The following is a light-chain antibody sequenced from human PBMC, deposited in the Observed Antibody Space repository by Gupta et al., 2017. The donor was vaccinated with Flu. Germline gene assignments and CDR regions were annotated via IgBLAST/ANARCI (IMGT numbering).Light chain of an antibody. CDR3: QQYNNWPPST. CDR1: QSVSSN. Sequence: ERATLSCRASQSVSSNLAWYQQKPGQAPRVLIYGASTRATGIPARFSGSGSGTEFTLTISSLQSEDFAVYYCQQYNNWPPSTFGQGTKLEIK. CDR2: GAS. J-gene: IGKJ2*02. V-gene: IGKV3-15*01.